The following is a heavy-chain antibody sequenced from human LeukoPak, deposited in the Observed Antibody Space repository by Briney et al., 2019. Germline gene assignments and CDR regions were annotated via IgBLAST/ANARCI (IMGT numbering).Heavy chain of an antibody. J-gene: IGHJ4*02. CDR2: IKQDGSEK. V-gene: IGHV3-7*01. D-gene: IGHD3-22*01. Sequence: GGSLRLSCAASGFTFSSYWMSWVRQAPGKGLEWVANIKQDGSEKYYVDSVKGRFTISRDNAKNSLYLQMNSLRAEDTAVYYCANGGEYSSGYYFSFDYWGQGTLVTVSS. CDR1: GFTFSSYW. CDR3: ANGGEYSSGYYFSFDY.